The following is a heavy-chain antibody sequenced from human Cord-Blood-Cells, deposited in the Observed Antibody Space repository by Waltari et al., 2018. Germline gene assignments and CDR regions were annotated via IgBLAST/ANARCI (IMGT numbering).Heavy chain of an antibody. CDR3: ARCGDNLNDECAF. Sequence: QVQLQESGPGVVKPSETLSLTCAVPGGSLTSRYQYWSWISQPPGKGLEWIGGVYSISDPSTYNPFFNVRCTISKDPFKNQFYLHLSSVTAAVSVVYYCARCGDNLNDECAF. CDR2: YSISDPS. CDR1: GGSLTSRYQY. V-gene: IGHV4-39*07. J-gene: IGHJ3*01. D-gene: IGHD1-20*01.